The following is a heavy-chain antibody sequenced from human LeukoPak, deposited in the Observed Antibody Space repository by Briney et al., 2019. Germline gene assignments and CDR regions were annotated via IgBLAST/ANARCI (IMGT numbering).Heavy chain of an antibody. CDR2: MNPNSGNT. Sequence: ASVKVSCKASGYAFTSYDINWVRQAPGQGLEWMGWMNPNSGNTGYAQKFQGRVTMTRSTSISTAFMELSSLRSEDTAVYYCARAVSMVRGGITYYYYMDVWGKGTTVTVSS. CDR3: ARAVSMVRGGITYYYYMDV. CDR1: GYAFTSYD. J-gene: IGHJ6*03. V-gene: IGHV1-8*01. D-gene: IGHD3-10*01.